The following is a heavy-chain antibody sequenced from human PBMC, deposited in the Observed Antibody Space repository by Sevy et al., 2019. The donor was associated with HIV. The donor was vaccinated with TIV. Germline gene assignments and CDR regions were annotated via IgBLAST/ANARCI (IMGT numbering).Heavy chain of an antibody. D-gene: IGHD5-12*01. J-gene: IGHJ6*02. Sequence: GGSLRLSCTASGFTFSSAWMSWVRQAPGKGLEWVGRIKSEFDGGAIDYAAPVKGRFSISREDSKNTVYLQMNSLKTEDTAVYYCITDPAYRGYDEEVINYYFYGMDGWGQRTTVTVSS. CDR2: IKSEFDGGAI. V-gene: IGHV3-15*01. CDR1: GFTFSSAW. CDR3: ITDPAYRGYDEEVINYYFYGMDG.